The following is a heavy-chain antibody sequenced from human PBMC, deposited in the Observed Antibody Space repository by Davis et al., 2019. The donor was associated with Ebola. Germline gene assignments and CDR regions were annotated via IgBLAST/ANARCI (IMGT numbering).Heavy chain of an antibody. CDR1: GYTFTNYG. CDR3: ARGYCSGGSCYSPDY. J-gene: IGHJ4*02. CDR2: ISAYNGNT. D-gene: IGHD2-15*01. V-gene: IGHV1-18*04. Sequence: ASVKVSCKTSGYTFTNYGITWVRQAPGQGLEWMGWISAYNGNTNYAQKLQGRVTMTTDTSTSTAYMELRSLRSDDTAVYYCARGYCSGGSCYSPDYWSQGTLVTVSS.